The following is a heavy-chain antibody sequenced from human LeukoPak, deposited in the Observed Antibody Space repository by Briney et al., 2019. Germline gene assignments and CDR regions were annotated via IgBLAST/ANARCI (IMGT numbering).Heavy chain of an antibody. D-gene: IGHD3-22*01. J-gene: IGHJ4*02. CDR2: INTYNGNT. Sequence: ASVKVSCKASGYTFTSYGISWVRQAPGQGLEWMGWINTYNGNTNYAQKLKGRVTMTTDTSTSTAYMELRSLRSDDTAVYYCARSPMIVVVTDFDYWGQGTLVTVSS. CDR1: GYTFTSYG. V-gene: IGHV1-18*01. CDR3: ARSPMIVVVTDFDY.